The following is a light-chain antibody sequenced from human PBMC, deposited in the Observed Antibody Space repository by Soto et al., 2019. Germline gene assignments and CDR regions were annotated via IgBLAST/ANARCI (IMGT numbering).Light chain of an antibody. J-gene: IGLJ2*01. V-gene: IGLV2-23*01. Sequence: QSVLTQPASVSGSPGQSITISCTGTSSDVGSYNLVSWYQQHPGKAPKLMIYEGSKRPSGVSNRSSGSKSGNTASLTISGLQAEDEADYYCCSYAGSRGLVFGGGTKVTVL. CDR3: CSYAGSRGLV. CDR2: EGS. CDR1: SSDVGSYNL.